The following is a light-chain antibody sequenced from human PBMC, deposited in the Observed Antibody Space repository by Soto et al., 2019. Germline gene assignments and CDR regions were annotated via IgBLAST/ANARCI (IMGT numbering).Light chain of an antibody. J-gene: IGLJ1*01. CDR2: KNN. CDR1: SSSIGTNY. V-gene: IGLV1-47*01. Sequence: QSVLTQPPSASGTPGQRVTISCSGSSSSIGTNYVYWYQQLPGTAPKLLIYKNNQRPSGVPDRFSGSKSGTSASLAISGLRSEHEADYHCASWDGSLSGYVFGTGTKLTVL. CDR3: ASWDGSLSGYV.